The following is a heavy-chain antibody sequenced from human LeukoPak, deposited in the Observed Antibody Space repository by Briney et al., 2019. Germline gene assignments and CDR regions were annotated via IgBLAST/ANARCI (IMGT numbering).Heavy chain of an antibody. V-gene: IGHV4-4*07. Sequence: SETLSLTCTVSGGSISSYYWSWIRQPAGKGLEWIGCIYTSGSTNYNPSLKSRVTISVDKSKSQFSLKLSSVTAADTAVYYCARGYCSSTSCLRAGYYYYYYYMDVWGKGTTVTVSS. CDR2: IYTSGST. J-gene: IGHJ6*03. CDR3: ARGYCSSTSCLRAGYYYYYYYMDV. D-gene: IGHD2-2*01. CDR1: GGSISSYY.